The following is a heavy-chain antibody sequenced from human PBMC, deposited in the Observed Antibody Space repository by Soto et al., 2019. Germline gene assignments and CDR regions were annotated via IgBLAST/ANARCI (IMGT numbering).Heavy chain of an antibody. D-gene: IGHD1-26*01. CDR2: ISPYNGNT. J-gene: IGHJ3*02. V-gene: IGHV1-18*01. CDR1: GYPFTSYG. CDR3: ARARGGWELLLGYAFDI. Sequence: ASVKVSCKASGYPFTSYGIGWVRQAPGQGLEWMGWISPYNGNTYYAQKFQGRVTMTTDTSTNTVYMELRSLRSDDTAVYYCARARGGWELLLGYAFDIWGQGTMVTVSS.